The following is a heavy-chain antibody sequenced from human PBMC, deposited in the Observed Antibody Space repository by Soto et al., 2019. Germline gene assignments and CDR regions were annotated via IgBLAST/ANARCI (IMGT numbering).Heavy chain of an antibody. D-gene: IGHD4-17*01. J-gene: IGHJ6*02. V-gene: IGHV3-21*01. CDR2: ISSSSSYI. CDR1: GFTFSSHS. CDR3: ARGVPMTTVTYYGMDV. Sequence: EVQLVESGGGLVKPGGSLRLSCAASGFTFSSHSMNWVRQAPGKGLEWVSSISSSSSYIYYADSVKGRFTISRDNAKNSLYLQMNSLRAEDTAVYYCARGVPMTTVTYYGMDVWGQGTTVTVSS.